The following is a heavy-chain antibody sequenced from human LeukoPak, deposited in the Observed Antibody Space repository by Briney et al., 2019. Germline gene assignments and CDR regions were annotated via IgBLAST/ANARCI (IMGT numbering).Heavy chain of an antibody. V-gene: IGHV3-23*01. CDR1: GFTFSSYA. D-gene: IGHD2-21*02. CDR3: ARVPVVTAIPVSFDY. Sequence: GGSLRPSCAASGFTFSSYAMSWVRQAPGKGLEWVSAISGSGGSTYYADSVKGRFTISRDNSKNTLYLQMNSLRAEDTAVYYCARVPVVTAIPVSFDYWGQGTLVTVSS. CDR2: ISGSGGST. J-gene: IGHJ4*02.